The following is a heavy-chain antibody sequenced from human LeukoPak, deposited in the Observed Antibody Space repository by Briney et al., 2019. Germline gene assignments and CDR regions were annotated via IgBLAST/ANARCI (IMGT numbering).Heavy chain of an antibody. D-gene: IGHD5-24*01. V-gene: IGHV1-24*01. CDR3: ATPRDGYNYQYFDY. CDR2: FDPEDGKT. Sequence: ASVKVSCKVSGYTLTELSMHWVRQAPGKGLEWMGGFDPEDGKTMYAQKFQDRVTVTEDTSTDTAYMELGSLRGEDTAVYYCATPRDGYNYQYFDYWGQGTLVTVSS. J-gene: IGHJ4*02. CDR1: GYTLTELS.